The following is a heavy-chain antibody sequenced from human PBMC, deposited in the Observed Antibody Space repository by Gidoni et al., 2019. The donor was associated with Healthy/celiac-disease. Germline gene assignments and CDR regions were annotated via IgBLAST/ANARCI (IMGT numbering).Heavy chain of an antibody. Sequence: QVQLVASGGGVVQPGRSLRLSCAAPGFPFSGYGMHWVRRAPGKGLEWGAVISYDGSNKYYADSVKGRFTISRDNSKNTLYLQMNSLRAEDTAVYYCAKTGPRGAMVINYFDYWGQGTLVTVSS. CDR2: ISYDGSNK. V-gene: IGHV3-30*18. J-gene: IGHJ4*02. D-gene: IGHD5-18*01. CDR3: AKTGPRGAMVINYFDY. CDR1: GFPFSGYG.